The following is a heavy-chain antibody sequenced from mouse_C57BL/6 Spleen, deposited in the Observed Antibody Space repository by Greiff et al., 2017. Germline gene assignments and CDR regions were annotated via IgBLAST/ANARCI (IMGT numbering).Heavy chain of an antibody. CDR1: GYTFTSYW. J-gene: IGHJ2*01. Sequence: QVQLQQPGAELVKPGASVKLSCKASGYTFTSYWMHWVKQRPGQGLEWIGMIHPNSGSTNYNEKFKSKATLTVDKSSSTAYMQLSSLTSEDSAVXYCARSSYDGYLYFDYWGQGTTLTVSS. CDR2: IHPNSGST. V-gene: IGHV1-64*01. D-gene: IGHD2-3*01. CDR3: ARSSYDGYLYFDY.